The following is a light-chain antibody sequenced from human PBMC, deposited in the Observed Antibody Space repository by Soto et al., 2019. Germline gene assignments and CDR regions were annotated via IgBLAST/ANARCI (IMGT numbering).Light chain of an antibody. CDR1: QSVGSSY. CDR3: QQYTTSSWT. V-gene: IGKV3-20*01. CDR2: GTS. J-gene: IGKJ1*01. Sequence: EVVLTQSPGTLSLSPGERATLSCRSSQSVGSSYLAWYRQNPGQAPRVLIYGTSSSATGIPDRFSGSGSGTDFTLTISRLEPEDFAVYYCQQYTTSSWTFGQGTKVDI.